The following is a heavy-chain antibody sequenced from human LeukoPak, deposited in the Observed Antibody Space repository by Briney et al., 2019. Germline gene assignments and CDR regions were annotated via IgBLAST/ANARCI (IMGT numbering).Heavy chain of an antibody. CDR3: ARDYN. V-gene: IGHV3-66*01. CDR1: GFTVSSIY. CDR2: IYSGDTT. J-gene: IGHJ4*02. Sequence: GGSLRLSCAASGFTVSSIYMSWVRQAPGKGLEWVSLIYSGDTTYYADSVKGRFTFSGDNSKDTLYLQMNSLRAEDTAVYYCARDYNWGQGTLVTVPS.